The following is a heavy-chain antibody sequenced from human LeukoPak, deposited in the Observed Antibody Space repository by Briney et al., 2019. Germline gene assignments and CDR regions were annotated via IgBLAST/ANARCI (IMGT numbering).Heavy chain of an antibody. D-gene: IGHD3-10*01. CDR2: IIPIFGTV. V-gene: IGHV1-69*13. J-gene: IGHJ5*02. CDR1: GGTFSSYA. Sequence: GASVKVSCKASGGTFSSYAISWVRQAPGQGLEWMGGIIPIFGTVNYAQKFQGRVTITADESTSTAYMELSSLRSEDTAVYYCARDPYGSGRNRRSLNWFDPWGQGTLVTVSS. CDR3: ARDPYGSGRNRRSLNWFDP.